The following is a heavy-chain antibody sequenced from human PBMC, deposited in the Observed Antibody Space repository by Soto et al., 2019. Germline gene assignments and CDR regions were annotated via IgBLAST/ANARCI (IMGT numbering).Heavy chain of an antibody. J-gene: IGHJ6*02. CDR1: GFTFSSYA. CDR3: ARDRGGGYDYYYYGMDV. Sequence: SLRLSCASSGFTFSSYAMHWVRQAPVKGLEWVAVISYDGSNKYYADSVKGRFTISRDNSKNTLYLQMNSLRAEDTAVYYCARDRGGGYDYYYYGMDVWGQGTTVTVSS. V-gene: IGHV3-30-3*01. D-gene: IGHD5-12*01. CDR2: ISYDGSNK.